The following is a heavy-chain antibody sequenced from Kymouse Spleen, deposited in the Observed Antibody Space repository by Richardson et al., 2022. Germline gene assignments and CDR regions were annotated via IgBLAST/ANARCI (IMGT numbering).Heavy chain of an antibody. CDR2: IYYSGST. Sequence: QLQLQESGPGLVKPSETLSLTCTVSGGSISSSSYYWGWIRQPPGKGLEWIGSIYYSGSTYYNPSLKSRVTISVDTSKNQFSLKLSSVTAADTAVYYCARLIVVVPAAMPYNWFDPWGQGTLVTVSS. CDR3: ARLIVVVPAAMPYNWFDP. J-gene: IGHJ5*02. V-gene: IGHV4-39*01. CDR1: GGSISSSSYY. D-gene: IGHD2-2*02.